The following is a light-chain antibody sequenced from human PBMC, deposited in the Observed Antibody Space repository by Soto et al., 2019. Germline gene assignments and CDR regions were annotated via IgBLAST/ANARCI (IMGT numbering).Light chain of an antibody. CDR3: QQLNSYLLT. CDR1: QSISSY. CDR2: AAS. V-gene: IGKV1-39*01. Sequence: DIPMTQSPSSLSASVGDRVTITCRASQSISSYLNWYQQKPGKAPKLLIYAASSLQSGVPSRFSGSGSGTDFTLTITSLQPEDFATYYCQQLNSYLLTFGGGTKVEIK. J-gene: IGKJ4*01.